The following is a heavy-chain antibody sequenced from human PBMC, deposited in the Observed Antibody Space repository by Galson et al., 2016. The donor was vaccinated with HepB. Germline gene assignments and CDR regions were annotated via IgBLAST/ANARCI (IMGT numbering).Heavy chain of an antibody. CDR2: IDPSDSNS. Sequence: QSGAEVKKPGESLKISCKASGYRFHTYWIGWVRQMPGKGLEWMGIIDPSDSNSKYSPSFLGQVTISVDKSISTAYLQWRSLKASDTAMYYCARQKWSYSGWYGFDYWGLGTLVTVSS. V-gene: IGHV5-51*01. CDR1: GYRFHTYW. J-gene: IGHJ4*02. CDR3: ARQKWSYSGWYGFDY. D-gene: IGHD6-19*01.